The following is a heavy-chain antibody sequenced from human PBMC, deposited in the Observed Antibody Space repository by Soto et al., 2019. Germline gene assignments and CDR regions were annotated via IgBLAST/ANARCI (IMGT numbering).Heavy chain of an antibody. CDR1: GGTFNSYT. D-gene: IGHD3-10*01. V-gene: IGHV1-69*02. CDR2: VNPIVGMS. Sequence: QVQLVQSGAEVKKPGSSVKVSCTASGGTFNSYTIHWVRQAPGQGLEWVGRVNPIVGMSNSAQKFQGRVTIIADNSTSNAYMDLTSLKSDDTAVYYCATSYGSGSAHFDYWGQGTLVTVSS. J-gene: IGHJ4*02. CDR3: ATSYGSGSAHFDY.